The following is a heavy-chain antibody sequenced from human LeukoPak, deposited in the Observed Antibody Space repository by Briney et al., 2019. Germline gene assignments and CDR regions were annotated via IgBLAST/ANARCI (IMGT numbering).Heavy chain of an antibody. CDR1: GYTLTSSD. J-gene: IGHJ6*03. CDR2: MNPNSGNT. V-gene: IGHV1-8*01. CDR3: AREGEYYYYMDV. Sequence: ASVKVSCKASGYTLTSSDINWVRQATGQGLEWMGYMNPNSGNTGYAQKFQGRVTMTRDTSISTAYMELSSLRSEDTAVYYCAREGEYYYYMDVWGRGTTVTVSS.